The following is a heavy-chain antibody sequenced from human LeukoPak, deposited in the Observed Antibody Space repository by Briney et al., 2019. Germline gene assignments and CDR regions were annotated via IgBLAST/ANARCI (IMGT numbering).Heavy chain of an antibody. Sequence: PGGSLRLSCAASGFTFSSYWMSWVRQAPGKGLEWVSAISGSGGSTYYADSVKGRFTISRDNSKNTLYLQMNSLRADDTAVYYCARVATIFLTSYYFDYWGQGTLVTVSS. CDR3: ARVATIFLTSYYFDY. CDR1: GFTFSSYW. J-gene: IGHJ4*02. D-gene: IGHD5-12*01. CDR2: ISGSGGST. V-gene: IGHV3-23*01.